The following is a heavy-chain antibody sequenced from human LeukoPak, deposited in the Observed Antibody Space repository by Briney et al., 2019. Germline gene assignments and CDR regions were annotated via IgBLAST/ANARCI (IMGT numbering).Heavy chain of an antibody. CDR1: GFTFSSYE. V-gene: IGHV3-48*03. CDR2: ISSSGSTI. CDR3: ASPSDYFDY. J-gene: IGHJ4*02. Sequence: GGSLRLSCAASGFTFSSYEMNWVRQAPRKGLEWVSYISSSGSTIYYADSVKGRFTISRDNAKNSLYLQMNSLRAEDTAVYYCASPSDYFDYWGQGTLVTVSS. D-gene: IGHD2-2*01.